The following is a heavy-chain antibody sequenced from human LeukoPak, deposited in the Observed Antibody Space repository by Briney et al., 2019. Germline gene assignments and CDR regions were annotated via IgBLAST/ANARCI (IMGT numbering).Heavy chain of an antibody. V-gene: IGHV3-30*03. D-gene: IGHD4-17*01. CDR2: ISYDGSNK. CDR1: GFTFNSYS. CDR3: ARDLRDYLAGYYYYGMDV. Sequence: GGSLRLSCAASGFTFNSYSMNWVRQAPGKGLEWVAVISYDGSNKYYADSVKGRLTISRDNSKNTLYLQMNSLRAEDTAVYYCARDLRDYLAGYYYYGMDVWGQGTTVTVSS. J-gene: IGHJ6*02.